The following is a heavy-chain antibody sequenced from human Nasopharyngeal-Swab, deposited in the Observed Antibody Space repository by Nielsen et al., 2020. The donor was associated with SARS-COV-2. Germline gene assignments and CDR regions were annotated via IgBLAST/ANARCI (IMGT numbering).Heavy chain of an antibody. CDR3: AKGRADYSNPSFDN. D-gene: IGHD4-11*01. Sequence: LSLTCVASGYSFRTYGMHWVRQAPGKGLEWVSGISWNSGRIAYRDSVKGRFTMSRDNARSSLYLQMNSLRVEDTALYYCAKGRADYSNPSFDNWGQGTLVTVSS. CDR1: GYSFRTYG. J-gene: IGHJ4*02. V-gene: IGHV3-9*01. CDR2: ISWNSGRI.